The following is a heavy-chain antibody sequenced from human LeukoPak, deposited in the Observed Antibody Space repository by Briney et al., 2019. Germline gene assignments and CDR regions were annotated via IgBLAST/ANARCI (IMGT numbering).Heavy chain of an antibody. CDR1: GGSISSYY. J-gene: IGHJ4*02. CDR3: AREASSGWHIDY. D-gene: IGHD6-19*01. V-gene: IGHV4-59*01. Sequence: SETLSLTCTASGGSISSYYWNWLRQPPGKGLEWIGYIFHSGSTNYNPSLKSRVTMSVDTSKNQFSLNLSSVTAADTAVYYCAREASSGWHIDYWGQGTLVTVSS. CDR2: IFHSGST.